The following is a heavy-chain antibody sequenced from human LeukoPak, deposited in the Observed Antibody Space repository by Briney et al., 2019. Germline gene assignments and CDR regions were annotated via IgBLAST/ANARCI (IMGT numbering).Heavy chain of an antibody. CDR3: ARNGGTMTDYMYYFDY. D-gene: IGHD1-1*01. CDR2: AYYGGSI. J-gene: IGHJ4*02. Sequence: PSETLSLTSRISGGSISNYYWSWIRQSPRKRLECSGFAYYGGSINYTPSLKSRATISSHKTEHQSSRRLRSVTAADTTMYCCARNGGTMTDYMYYFDYWGQGALVTASA. V-gene: IGHV4-59*01. CDR1: GGSISNYY.